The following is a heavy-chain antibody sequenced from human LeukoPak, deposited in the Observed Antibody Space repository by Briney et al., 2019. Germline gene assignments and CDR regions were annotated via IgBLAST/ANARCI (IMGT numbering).Heavy chain of an antibody. CDR2: ISGDGGST. CDR3: AKDMPPYYDFWSGYFYYYYGMDV. J-gene: IGHJ6*02. CDR1: GFTFDDYA. D-gene: IGHD3-3*01. V-gene: IGHV3-43*02. Sequence: GGSLRLSCAASGFTFDDYAMHWVRHAPGKGLEWVSLISGDGGSTYYAGSVKGRFTISRDNSKNSLYLQMNSLRTEDTALYYCAKDMPPYYDFWSGYFYYYYGMDVWGQGTTVTVSS.